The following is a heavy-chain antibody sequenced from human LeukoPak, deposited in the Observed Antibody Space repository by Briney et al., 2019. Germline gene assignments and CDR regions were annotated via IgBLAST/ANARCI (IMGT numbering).Heavy chain of an antibody. J-gene: IGHJ6*03. Sequence: PGGSVRLSCEVSGYTFSRFAMRWVRQAPGKGLEWVSGIVDKGDITYYAKSVKGRFTISRDNSKNTLYLEMNSLRSEDTAVYYCAKLDGQAVYNYYVGVWGKGTTVAVSS. V-gene: IGHV3-23*01. CDR3: AKLDGQAVYNYYVGV. CDR1: GYTFSRFA. D-gene: IGHD2-2*03. CDR2: IVDKGDIT.